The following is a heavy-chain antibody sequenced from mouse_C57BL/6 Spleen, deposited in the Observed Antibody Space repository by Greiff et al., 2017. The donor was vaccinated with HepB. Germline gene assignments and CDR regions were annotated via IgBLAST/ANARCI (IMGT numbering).Heavy chain of an antibody. J-gene: IGHJ3*01. CDR1: GYTFTSYW. CDR2: IHPNSGST. Sequence: QVQLQHPGAELVKPGASVKLSCKASGYTFTSYWMHWVKQRPGQGLEWIGMIHPNSGSTNYNEKFKSKATLTVDKSSSTAYMQLSSLTSEDSAVYYCARGFITTVVEGAWFAYWGQGTLVTVSA. D-gene: IGHD1-1*01. CDR3: ARGFITTVVEGAWFAY. V-gene: IGHV1-64*01.